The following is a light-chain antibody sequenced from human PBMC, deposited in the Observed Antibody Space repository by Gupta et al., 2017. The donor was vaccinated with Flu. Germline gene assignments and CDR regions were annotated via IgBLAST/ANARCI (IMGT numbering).Light chain of an antibody. CDR2: DAS. V-gene: IGKV3-11*01. Sequence: EIVLTQSPATLSSSPGERATLSCRASPSVRNYLAWYQQRPGQAPRLLIHDASSRASGISARFSGSGSGSDFTLTISSLEPEDFAVYYCQHRGIFGQGTKVEIK. CDR1: PSVRNY. J-gene: IGKJ2*01. CDR3: QHRGI.